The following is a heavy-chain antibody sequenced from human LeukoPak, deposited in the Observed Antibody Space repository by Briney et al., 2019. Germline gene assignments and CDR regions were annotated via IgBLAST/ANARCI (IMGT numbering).Heavy chain of an antibody. V-gene: IGHV3-7*03. D-gene: IGHD5-24*01. J-gene: IGHJ4*02. Sequence: GGSLRLSCAASGFMFSSNWVSWVRLAPGKGLEWVANIKEDGTETYYVDSVKGRFTISRDNAKDSLYLQMNSLRVEGTAVYYCAKEGRSLQTYWGQGTLVTVSS. CDR3: AKEGRSLQTY. CDR2: IKEDGTET. CDR1: GFMFSSNW.